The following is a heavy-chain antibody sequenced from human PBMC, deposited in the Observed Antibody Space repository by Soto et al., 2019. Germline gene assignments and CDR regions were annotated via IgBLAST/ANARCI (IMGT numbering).Heavy chain of an antibody. J-gene: IGHJ6*02. Sequence: SETLSLTCTVSGGSISSYYWSWIRQPPGKGLEWIGYIYYSGSTNYNPSLKSRVTISVDTSKNQFSLKLSSVTAADTAVYYCARAPTMVRGVTPKGYYYYGMDVWGQGTTVTVSS. V-gene: IGHV4-59*01. CDR3: ARAPTMVRGVTPKGYYYYGMDV. CDR2: IYYSGST. D-gene: IGHD3-10*01. CDR1: GGSISSYY.